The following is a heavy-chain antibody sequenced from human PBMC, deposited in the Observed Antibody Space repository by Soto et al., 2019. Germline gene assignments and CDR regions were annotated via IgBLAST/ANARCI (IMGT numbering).Heavy chain of an antibody. CDR1: GYTFTSYG. CDR3: ARDLGGQIVDY. D-gene: IGHD1-26*01. Sequence: ASVKVSCKASGYTFTSYGISWVRQAPGQGLEWMGWISGYNGNTKSAQKLQGRVTTTTDTSTSTAYMELRSLRSDDTAVYYCARDLGGQIVDYWGQGTLVTVSS. V-gene: IGHV1-18*01. J-gene: IGHJ4*02. CDR2: ISGYNGNT.